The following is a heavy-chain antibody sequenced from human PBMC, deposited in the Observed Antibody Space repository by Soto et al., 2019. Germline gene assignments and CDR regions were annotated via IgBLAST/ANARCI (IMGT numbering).Heavy chain of an antibody. J-gene: IGHJ6*04. CDR3: ARDDVDSGNGMDV. D-gene: IGHD3-10*01. V-gene: IGHV3-33*01. Sequence: QVQLVESGGGVVQPGRSLRLSCAASGFTFSNYGMHWVRQAPGKGLEWVAVILNDGSNRYHADSVKDRFTISLDNSKNRLYLQMNSLRAEDTAVYFWARDDVDSGNGMDVWGKGTRVTVSP. CDR2: ILNDGSNR. CDR1: GFTFSNYG.